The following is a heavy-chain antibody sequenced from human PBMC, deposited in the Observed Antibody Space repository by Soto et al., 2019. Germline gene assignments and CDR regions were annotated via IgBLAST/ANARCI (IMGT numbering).Heavy chain of an antibody. V-gene: IGHV3-33*08. CDR2: IWADGSRQ. Sequence: QVQLVESGGGVIQPGKSLRLSCSASGFAFSTYGMHWVRQAPGKGLEWVAVIWADGSRQFYGDSVKGRFTISRDNSKNTLYLQMNSLRVDDTAVYNCVGGTGYWVLSDYWGQGTLVTVSS. CDR1: GFAFSTYG. D-gene: IGHD3-9*01. CDR3: VGGTGYWVLSDY. J-gene: IGHJ4*02.